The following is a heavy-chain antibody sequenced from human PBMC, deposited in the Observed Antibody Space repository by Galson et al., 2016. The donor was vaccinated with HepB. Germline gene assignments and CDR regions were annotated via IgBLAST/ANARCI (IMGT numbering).Heavy chain of an antibody. D-gene: IGHD2-21*01. J-gene: IGHJ4*02. CDR3: VKDVGVAGE. Sequence: SLRLSCAASGFTFEDYTMHWVRQAPGKGLEWISLISWDGSDTNYGDSVKGRLTISRDNDKKSLHLEMSSLKTEDTGFYYCVKDVGVAGEWGQGTLVTVSS. V-gene: IGHV3-43*01. CDR1: GFTFEDYT. CDR2: ISWDGSDT.